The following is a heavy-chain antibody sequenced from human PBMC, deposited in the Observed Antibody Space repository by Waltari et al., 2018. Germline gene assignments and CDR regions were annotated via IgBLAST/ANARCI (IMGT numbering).Heavy chain of an antibody. J-gene: IGHJ4*02. CDR3: ARRTLLKGQQLVVY. CDR2: NDTSAGGT. Sequence: QVHLVQSGAEVKTPGASVKVSCKASGYTFISYYLHWMRQAPGQGPEWRGRNDTSAGGTHYATTFQGRVTMTRDESTSTAYMELSSLRSEDTAVYYCARRTLLKGQQLVVYWGQGTLVTVSS. V-gene: IGHV1-46*01. CDR1: GYTFISYY. D-gene: IGHD6-13*01.